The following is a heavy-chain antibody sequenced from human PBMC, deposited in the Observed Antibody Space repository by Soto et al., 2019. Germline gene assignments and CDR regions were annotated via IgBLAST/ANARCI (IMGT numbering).Heavy chain of an antibody. CDR1: GYTFSNYW. CDR3: VRLFTFGGLISHFDN. J-gene: IGHJ4*02. V-gene: IGHV5-51*01. Sequence: GESLKISCKGSGYTFSNYWIGWVRQMPGKGLEWMGIMYPGDSDTRYSPSFQGHVTISADKSISTAWLHWSTLKASDTAMYYCVRLFTFGGLISHFDNWGQGTLVTVPQ. CDR2: MYPGDSDT. D-gene: IGHD3-16*02.